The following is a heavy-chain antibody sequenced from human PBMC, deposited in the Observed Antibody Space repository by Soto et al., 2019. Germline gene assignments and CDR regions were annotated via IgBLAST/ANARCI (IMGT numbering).Heavy chain of an antibody. CDR1: GFTFDDYA. Sequence: EVQLVESGGGLVQPGTSLRLSCAASGFTFDDYAMHWVRQAPGKGLEWVSGIVWNNGNIAYADSVKGRFIISRDNVKNSLYLQMNSLRTEDTALYYCVRIPAAIGYMDVWGKGTTVTVSS. V-gene: IGHV3-9*01. D-gene: IGHD2-2*02. CDR2: IVWNNGNI. CDR3: VRIPAAIGYMDV. J-gene: IGHJ6*03.